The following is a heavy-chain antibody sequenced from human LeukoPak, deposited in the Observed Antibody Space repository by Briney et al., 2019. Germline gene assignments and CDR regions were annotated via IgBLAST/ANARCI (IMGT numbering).Heavy chain of an antibody. CDR1: GFTFSSYA. V-gene: IGHV3-48*04. D-gene: IGHD3-16*01. Sequence: GGSLRLSCAASGFTFSSYAMNWVRQAPGKGLEWVSYISSSSSTIYYADSVKGRFTISRDNAKNSLYLQMNSLRAEDTAVYYCARGNYDYVWGSSHAFDIWGQGTMVTVSS. CDR2: ISSSSSTI. CDR3: ARGNYDYVWGSSHAFDI. J-gene: IGHJ3*02.